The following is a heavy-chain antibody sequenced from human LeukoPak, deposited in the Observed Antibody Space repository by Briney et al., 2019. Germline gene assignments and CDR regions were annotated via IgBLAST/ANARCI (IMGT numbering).Heavy chain of an antibody. CDR2: ISKNGDST. J-gene: IGHJ4*02. CDR1: GFIFSNYA. Sequence: PGGSLRLSCAASGFIFSNYAMHWDRQAPGKGLEYVSVISKNGDSTYYANSEKGRFTISRDNSKNTLYLQMGSLRAEDMAVYYCARDRFYSSGTYQDSWGQGTLVTVSS. D-gene: IGHD3-10*01. V-gene: IGHV3-64*01. CDR3: ARDRFYSSGTYQDS.